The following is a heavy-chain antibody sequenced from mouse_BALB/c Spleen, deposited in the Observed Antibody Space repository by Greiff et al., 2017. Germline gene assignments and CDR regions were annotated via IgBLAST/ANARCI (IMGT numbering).Heavy chain of an antibody. CDR1: GFTFSSYA. D-gene: IGHD2-3*01. Sequence: EGQVVESGGGLVKPGGSLKLSCAASGFTFSSYAMSWVRQTPEKRLEWVASISSGGSTYYPDSVKGRFTISRDNARNILYLQMSSLRSEDTAMYYCARGGWLLSYAMDYWGQGTSVTVSS. J-gene: IGHJ4*01. CDR2: ISSGGST. CDR3: ARGGWLLSYAMDY. V-gene: IGHV5-6-5*01.